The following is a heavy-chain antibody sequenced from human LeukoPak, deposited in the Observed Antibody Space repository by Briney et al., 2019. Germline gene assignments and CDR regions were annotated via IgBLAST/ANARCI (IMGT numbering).Heavy chain of an antibody. CDR1: GFTVSSNY. J-gene: IGHJ5*02. CDR2: IYSGGTT. V-gene: IGHV3-53*01. CDR3: ARHDNWAGWFDP. Sequence: GGSLRLSCAASGFTVSSNYMSWVRQAPGKGLEWLSVIYSGGTTYYADSVKGRFTISRDNSKNTLYLQMNSLRAEDTAVYYCARHDNWAGWFDPCGQGTLVTVSS. D-gene: IGHD3-22*01.